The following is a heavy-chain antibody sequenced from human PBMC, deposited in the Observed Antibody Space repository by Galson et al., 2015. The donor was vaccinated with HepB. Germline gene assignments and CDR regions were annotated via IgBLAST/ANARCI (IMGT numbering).Heavy chain of an antibody. J-gene: IGHJ6*02. CDR2: INAGNGNT. V-gene: IGHV1-3*01. Sequence: SVKVSCKASGYTFTSYAMHWVRQAPGQRLEWMGWINAGNGNTKYSQKFQGRVTLTRDTSASTAYMELSSLRSEDTAVYYCARERGSSSWYAYYYYGMDVWGQGTTVTVSS. CDR3: ARERGSSSWYAYYYYGMDV. D-gene: IGHD6-13*01. CDR1: GYTFTSYA.